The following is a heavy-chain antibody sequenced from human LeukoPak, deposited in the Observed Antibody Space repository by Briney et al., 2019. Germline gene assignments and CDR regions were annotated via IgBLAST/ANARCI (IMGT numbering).Heavy chain of an antibody. CDR1: GGTFSSYA. V-gene: IGHV1-69*13. Sequence: SVTVSCTASGGTFSSYAISWVRQAPGQGLEWMGGIIPIFGTANYAQKFQGRVTITADESTSTAYMELSSLRSEDTAVYYCARGTIKNYYDFWSGYNPVVGYFDYWGQGTLVTVSS. CDR2: IIPIFGTA. D-gene: IGHD3-3*01. CDR3: ARGTIKNYYDFWSGYNPVVGYFDY. J-gene: IGHJ4*02.